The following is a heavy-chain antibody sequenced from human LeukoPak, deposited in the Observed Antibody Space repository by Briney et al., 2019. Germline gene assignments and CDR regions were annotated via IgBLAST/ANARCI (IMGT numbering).Heavy chain of an antibody. V-gene: IGHV3-23*05. D-gene: IGHD1-26*01. J-gene: IGHJ4*02. CDR2: IGSDNKP. CDR1: GFTFSAYA. CDR3: ARDHIVGALDY. Sequence: GGSLRLSCEASGFTFSAYAMTWVRQAPGKGLEWVSSIGSDNKPHYSESVKGRFAISRDNSKSMLFLQLNSLRAEDTAVYYCARDHIVGALDYWGQGTLVTVSS.